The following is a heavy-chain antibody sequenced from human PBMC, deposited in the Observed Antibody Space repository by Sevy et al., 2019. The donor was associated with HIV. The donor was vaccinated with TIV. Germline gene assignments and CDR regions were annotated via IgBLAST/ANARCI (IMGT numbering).Heavy chain of an antibody. J-gene: IGHJ4*02. CDR2: IKPNDDFI. D-gene: IGHD1-1*01. V-gene: IGHV1-46*01. CDR1: GYSFTEFY. CDR3: ARDVSLGTTDGFYFDY. Sequence: ASVKVSCKASGYSFTEFYMHWVRQAPGQGLEWMGIIKPNDDFIRYAQRFQGRITMTRDASTRTVYMEPSSLRSEDTAMYYCARDVSLGTTDGFYFDYWGQGTLVTVSS.